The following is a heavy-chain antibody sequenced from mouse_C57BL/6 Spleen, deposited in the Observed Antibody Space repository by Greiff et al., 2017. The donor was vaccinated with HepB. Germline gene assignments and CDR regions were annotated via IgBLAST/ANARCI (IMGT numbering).Heavy chain of an antibody. Sequence: EVQLQQSGPELVKPGASVKISCKASGYTFTDYYMNWVKQSHGKSLEWIGDINPNNGGTSYNQKFKGKATLTVDKSSSTAYMELRSLTSEDSAVYYCARWDGNYGAAWFAYWGQGTLVTVSA. D-gene: IGHD2-1*01. CDR2: INPNNGGT. V-gene: IGHV1-26*01. J-gene: IGHJ3*01. CDR1: GYTFTDYY. CDR3: ARWDGNYGAAWFAY.